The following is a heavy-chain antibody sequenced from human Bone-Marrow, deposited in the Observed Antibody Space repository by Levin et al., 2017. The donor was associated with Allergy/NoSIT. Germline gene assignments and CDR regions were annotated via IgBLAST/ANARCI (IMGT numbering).Heavy chain of an antibody. D-gene: IGHD5-18*01. CDR3: ARGPEVTAMVFSWFDP. V-gene: IGHV4-34*01. CDR1: GGSFSGYY. Sequence: SETLSLTCAVYGGSFSGYYWSWIRQPPGKGLEWIGEINHSGSTNYNPSLKSRVTISVDTSKNQFSLKLSSVTAADTAVYYCARGPEVTAMVFSWFDPWGQGTLVTVSS. CDR2: INHSGST. J-gene: IGHJ5*02.